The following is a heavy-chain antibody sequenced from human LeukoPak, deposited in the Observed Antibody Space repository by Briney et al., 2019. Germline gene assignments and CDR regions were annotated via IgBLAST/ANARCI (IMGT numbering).Heavy chain of an antibody. CDR2: ISGSGGST. D-gene: IGHD6-13*01. J-gene: IGHJ6*02. V-gene: IGHV3-23*01. CDR3: AKDPRGFSSSWYLNYYYGMDV. Sequence: GGSLRLSCAASGFTFSSYAMSWVRQAPGKGLEWVSAISGSGGSTYYADSVKGRFTTSRDNSKNTLYLQMNSLRAEDTAVYYCAKDPRGFSSSWYLNYYYGMDVWGQGTTVTVSS. CDR1: GFTFSSYA.